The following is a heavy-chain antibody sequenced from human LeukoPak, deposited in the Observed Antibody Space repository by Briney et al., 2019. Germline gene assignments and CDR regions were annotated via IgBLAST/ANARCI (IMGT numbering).Heavy chain of an antibody. CDR1: GLIVSSNH. CDR2: IYSSDYR. D-gene: IGHD3-10*01. J-gene: IGHJ4*02. V-gene: IGHV3-66*01. Sequence: SGGSLRLSCAASGLIVSSNHMNWVRQAPGKGLEWVSIIYSSDYRYYADSVKGRFTISRDNSKNTLYLQMNSLSVEDTAVYYCATERPGSRVLDYWGQGNVVTVSS. CDR3: ATERPGSRVLDY.